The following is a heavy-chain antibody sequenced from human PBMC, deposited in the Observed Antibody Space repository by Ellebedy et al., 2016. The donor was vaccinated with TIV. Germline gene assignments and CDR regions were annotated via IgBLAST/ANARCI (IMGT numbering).Heavy chain of an antibody. CDR3: AKDPYSGYDYAPTFDY. V-gene: IGHV3-23*01. Sequence: GGSLRPSXAASGFTFSSYAMSWVRQVPGKGLEWVSAISGSGGSTYYADSVKGRFTISRDNSKNTLYLQMNSLRAEDTAVYYCAKDPYSGYDYAPTFDYWGQGTLVNVSS. CDR1: GFTFSSYA. D-gene: IGHD5-12*01. J-gene: IGHJ4*02. CDR2: ISGSGGST.